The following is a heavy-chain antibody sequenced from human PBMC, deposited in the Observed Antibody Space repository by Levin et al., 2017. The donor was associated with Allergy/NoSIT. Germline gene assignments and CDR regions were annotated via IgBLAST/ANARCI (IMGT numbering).Heavy chain of an antibody. D-gene: IGHD6-13*01. V-gene: IGHV4-4*02. J-gene: IGHJ4*02. CDR1: GGSISSGNW. CDR3: ARDSGIATAVVY. Sequence: ASETLSLTCAVSGGSISSGNWWSWVRQPPGKGLEWIGEIFHSGSTNYNPSLKSRVTVSVDKSKNQLSLKLSSVTAADTAVYYCARDSGIATAVVYWGQGTLVTVSS. CDR2: IFHSGST.